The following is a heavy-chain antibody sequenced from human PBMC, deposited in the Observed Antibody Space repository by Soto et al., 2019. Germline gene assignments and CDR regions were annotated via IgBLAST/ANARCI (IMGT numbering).Heavy chain of an antibody. CDR1: GYTFTSYA. D-gene: IGHD4-4*01. Sequence: ASVKVSCKASGYTFTSYAMHWVRQAPGQRLEWMGWINAGNGNTKYSQKFQGRVTITRDTSASTAYMELSTLRSEDTAVYYCASSYSNYALIDYYYYGMDVWGQGTTVTVSS. V-gene: IGHV1-3*01. CDR2: INAGNGNT. CDR3: ASSYSNYALIDYYYYGMDV. J-gene: IGHJ6*02.